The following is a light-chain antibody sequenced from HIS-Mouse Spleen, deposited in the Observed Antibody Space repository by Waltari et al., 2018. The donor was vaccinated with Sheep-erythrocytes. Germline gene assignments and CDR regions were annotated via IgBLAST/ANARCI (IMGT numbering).Light chain of an antibody. CDR3: QAWDSSTYA. Sequence: SYELTQPPSVSVSPGQTASITCSGDKLGNKYACWYQQKPCQSPVLVIYQDSKRPSGIPERFSGSNSGNTATLTISGTQAMDEADYYCQAWDSSTYAFGTGTKVTVL. CDR2: QDS. V-gene: IGLV3-1*01. J-gene: IGLJ1*01. CDR1: KLGNKY.